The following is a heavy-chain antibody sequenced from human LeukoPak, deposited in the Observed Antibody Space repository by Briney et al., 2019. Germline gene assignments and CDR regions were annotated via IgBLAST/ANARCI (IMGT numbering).Heavy chain of an antibody. CDR3: AREYSYGSGSADY. CDR2: ISSSGSTI. CDR1: GFTFSSYE. Sequence: PGGSLRLSCAASGFTFSSYEMNWIRQAPGKGLEWVSYISSSGSTIYYADSVKGRFTISRDNAKNSLYLQMNSLRAEDTAVYYFAREYSYGSGSADYWGQGTLVTVSS. D-gene: IGHD3-10*01. J-gene: IGHJ4*02. V-gene: IGHV3-48*03.